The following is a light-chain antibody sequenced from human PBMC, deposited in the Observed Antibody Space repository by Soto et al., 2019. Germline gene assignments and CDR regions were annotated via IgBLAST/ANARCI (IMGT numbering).Light chain of an antibody. J-gene: IGKJ2*01. V-gene: IGKV3-20*01. CDR2: HTS. Sequence: EIVLTQSPGTLSLSPGERAALSCRASQSVSNTYLAWYQQKPGQGPRLLIYHTSSRATGIPDRFSGSGSGTEFTLTISRLEPEDFAVYYCQRYGSSPLYAFGPGTKLEI. CDR3: QRYGSSPLYA. CDR1: QSVSNTY.